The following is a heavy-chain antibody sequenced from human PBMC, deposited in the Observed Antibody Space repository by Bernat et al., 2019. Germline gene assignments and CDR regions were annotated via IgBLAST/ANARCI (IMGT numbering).Heavy chain of an antibody. CDR1: GFTFSSYG. CDR3: ARGNNWNGGNAFDI. J-gene: IGHJ3*02. CDR2: IWYDGSNK. Sequence: QVQLVESGGGVVQPGRSLRLSCAASGFTFSSYGMHWVRQAPGKGLEWVAVIWYDGSNKYYADSVKGRFTISRDNSKNTLYLQMNSLRAEDTAVYYCARGNNWNGGNAFDIWGQGTMVTVSS. V-gene: IGHV3-33*01. D-gene: IGHD1-20*01.